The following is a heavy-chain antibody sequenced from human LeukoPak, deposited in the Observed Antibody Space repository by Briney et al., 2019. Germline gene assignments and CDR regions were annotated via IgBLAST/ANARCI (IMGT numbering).Heavy chain of an antibody. CDR1: GFTVSSNY. CDR3: AREVVVTAIRNYYYGMDV. D-gene: IGHD2-21*02. CDR2: IYSGGST. V-gene: IGHV3-53*01. Sequence: AGGSLRLSCAASGFTVSSNYMSWVRQAPGKGLEWVSVIYSGGSTYYADSVKGRFTISRDNSKNTLYLQMHSLRAEDTAVYYCAREVVVTAIRNYYYGMDVWGQGTTVTVSS. J-gene: IGHJ6*02.